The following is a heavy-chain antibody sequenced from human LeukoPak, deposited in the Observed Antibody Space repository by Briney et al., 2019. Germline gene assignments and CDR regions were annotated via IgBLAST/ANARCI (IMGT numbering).Heavy chain of an antibody. Sequence: EASVKVSCKASGYTFTSYGISWVRQAPGQGLEWMGWISAYTGNTNYAQKLQGRVTMTTDTSTSTAYMELRSLRSDDTAVYYCARVAGYYDSSGYYYDSAFDIWGQGTMVTVSS. CDR1: GYTFTSYG. CDR2: ISAYTGNT. D-gene: IGHD3-22*01. CDR3: ARVAGYYDSSGYYYDSAFDI. J-gene: IGHJ3*02. V-gene: IGHV1-18*04.